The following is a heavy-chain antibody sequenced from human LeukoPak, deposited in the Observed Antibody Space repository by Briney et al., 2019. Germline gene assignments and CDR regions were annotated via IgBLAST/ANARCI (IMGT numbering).Heavy chain of an antibody. CDR1: GVSVSSNNW. Sequence: SETLSLTCAVYGVSVSSNNWWTWVRQPPGKGLEWIGEIHYSGDIKYTPSLKTRISLSMDTSRNRLSLTLNSVTVVDTAVYYCATRDETRTRMFPPDSWGQGTRVTVSS. CDR2: IHYSGDI. V-gene: IGHV4-4*02. D-gene: IGHD1-1*01. J-gene: IGHJ4*02. CDR3: ATRDETRTRMFPPDS.